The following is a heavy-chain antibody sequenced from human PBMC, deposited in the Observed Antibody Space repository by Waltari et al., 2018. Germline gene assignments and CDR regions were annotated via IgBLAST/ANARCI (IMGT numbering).Heavy chain of an antibody. D-gene: IGHD3-3*01. CDR2: ISGSGGST. Sequence: EVQLLESGGGLVQPGGSLRLSCAASGFTFSTYAMSWVRQAPGKGLGWVSAISGSGGSTYYADSVKGRFTISRDNSKNTLYLQMNSLRAEDTAVYYCAKVDSDFWSWFDPWGQGTLVTVSS. V-gene: IGHV3-23*01. CDR1: GFTFSTYA. CDR3: AKVDSDFWSWFDP. J-gene: IGHJ5*02.